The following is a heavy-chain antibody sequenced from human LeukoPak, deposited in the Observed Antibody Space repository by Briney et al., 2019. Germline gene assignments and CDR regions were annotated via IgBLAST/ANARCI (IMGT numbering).Heavy chain of an antibody. V-gene: IGHV3-48*01. CDR1: GFTFGSYS. CDR2: ISSSSSTI. D-gene: IGHD5-18*01. J-gene: IGHJ4*02. CDR3: ARDSYGHDY. Sequence: RPGGSLGLSCAASGFTFGSYSMNWVRQAPGKGLEWVSYISSSSSTIYYADSVKGRFTISRDNAKNSLYLQMNSLRAEDTAVYYCARDSYGHDYWGQGTLVTVSS.